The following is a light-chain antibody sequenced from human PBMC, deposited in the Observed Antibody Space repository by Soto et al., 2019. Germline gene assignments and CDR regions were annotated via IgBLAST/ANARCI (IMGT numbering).Light chain of an antibody. V-gene: IGKV1-5*01. Sequence: DIQLTQSPSTLSASVGDRVSITCRASQSISTLFAWYQQTPGKAPKLLIFDASSLESRVSSRFSARGPGTQFTLTIGGLQPVDFATYYCQQYSTYPWPFGQGAKVEFK. J-gene: IGKJ1*01. CDR2: DAS. CDR3: QQYSTYPWP. CDR1: QSISTL.